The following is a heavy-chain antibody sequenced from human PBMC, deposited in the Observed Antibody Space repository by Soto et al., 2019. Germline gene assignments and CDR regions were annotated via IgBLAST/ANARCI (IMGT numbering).Heavy chain of an antibody. V-gene: IGHV1-24*01. CDR2: VDPEDGTP. J-gene: IGHJ5*02. Sequence: ASVEASCKVSGYTLTEFYMHWVGQAPGKGLEWMGGVDPEDGTPIYAQKFQGRVTITADESTNTAYMELSSLRPEDTAVYYCARDRRSGYEPWGQGTLVTGSS. CDR3: ARDRRSGYEP. D-gene: IGHD5-12*01. CDR1: GYTLTEFY.